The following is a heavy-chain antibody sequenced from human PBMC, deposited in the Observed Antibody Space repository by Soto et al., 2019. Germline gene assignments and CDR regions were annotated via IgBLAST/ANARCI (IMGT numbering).Heavy chain of an antibody. J-gene: IGHJ4*02. CDR2: IYYSGTT. Sequence: SETLSLTCTVSGASISSGDHYWSWIRQPPGKGLEWIGYIYYSGTTYYNPSLKSRLTISVDTTKNQFSLKLTSVTAADTAVYYCASYYDSSGPTYDFWGQGTLVTVSS. CDR1: GASISSGDHY. CDR3: ASYYDSSGPTYDF. V-gene: IGHV4-30-4*01. D-gene: IGHD3-22*01.